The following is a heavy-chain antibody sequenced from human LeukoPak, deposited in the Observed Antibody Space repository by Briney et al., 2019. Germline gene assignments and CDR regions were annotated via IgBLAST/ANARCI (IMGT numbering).Heavy chain of an antibody. J-gene: IGHJ4*02. V-gene: IGHV3-30*02. D-gene: IGHD4/OR15-4a*01. Sequence: GGSLRLSCAASGFSFSSYGMHWVRQAPGKGLEWVAFIRYDVGNKYYADSVKGRFTISRDNSKNTLYLQMNSLRAGDTAVYYCARRAGAYSHPYDYWGQGTLVTVSS. CDR1: GFSFSSYG. CDR2: IRYDVGNK. CDR3: ARRAGAYSHPYDY.